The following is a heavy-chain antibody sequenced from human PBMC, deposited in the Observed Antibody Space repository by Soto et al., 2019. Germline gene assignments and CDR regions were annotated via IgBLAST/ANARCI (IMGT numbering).Heavy chain of an antibody. V-gene: IGHV3-9*01. D-gene: IGHD1-26*01. J-gene: IGHJ4*02. CDR2: ITRDSGNK. Sequence: SLRLSCAASGFSFEEHAMHWVRLVPGKGLEWVSGITRDSGNKGYADSVKGRFTISRDNAKKSLYLQMNSLRAEDTALYYCARDKVGGTYFSGLDYWGQGSLVTVSS. CDR1: GFSFEEHA. CDR3: ARDKVGGTYFSGLDY.